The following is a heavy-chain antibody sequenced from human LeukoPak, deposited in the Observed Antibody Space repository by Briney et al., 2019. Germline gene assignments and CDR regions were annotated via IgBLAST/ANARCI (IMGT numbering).Heavy chain of an antibody. V-gene: IGHV3-23*01. J-gene: IGHJ4*02. D-gene: IGHD1-1*01. CDR2: ITSSGDGT. Sequence: GGSLRLSCEASGFTFTSYAMHWVRQAPGKGLEWVSSITSSGDGTFYTDSLSGRFTISRDNAKKVVFLQMKSLRRGDSALYFCAKGTDTTGRQNFDICGQGTLVTVSS. CDR3: AKGTDTTGRQNFDI. CDR1: GFTFTSYA.